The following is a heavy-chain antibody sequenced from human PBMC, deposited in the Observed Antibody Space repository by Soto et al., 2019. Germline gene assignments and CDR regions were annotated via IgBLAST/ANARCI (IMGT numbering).Heavy chain of an antibody. CDR1: GFTFSSYS. Sequence: PGVSLRLSCAASGFTFSSYSMNWVRQAPGKGLEWVSSISSSSSYIYYADSVKGRFTISRDNAKNSLYLQMNSLRAEDTAVYYCARALSDYYDSSGYPSGYWGQGTLVTVSS. CDR2: ISSSSSYI. J-gene: IGHJ4*02. V-gene: IGHV3-21*01. CDR3: ARALSDYYDSSGYPSGY. D-gene: IGHD3-22*01.